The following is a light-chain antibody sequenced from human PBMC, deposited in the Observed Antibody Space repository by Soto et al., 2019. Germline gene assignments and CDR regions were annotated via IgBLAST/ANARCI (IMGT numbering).Light chain of an antibody. J-gene: IGLJ2*01. CDR3: AAWDYSLNGVL. Sequence: QSVLTQPPSASGTPGRRVTISCSGSSSNIGSNTVTWFQQLPGTAPKPLIYSSNQRPSGVPDRFSGSKSGTSASLAISGLQSEDEADYYCAAWDYSLNGVLFGGGTKLTVL. CDR2: SSN. CDR1: SSNIGSNT. V-gene: IGLV1-44*01.